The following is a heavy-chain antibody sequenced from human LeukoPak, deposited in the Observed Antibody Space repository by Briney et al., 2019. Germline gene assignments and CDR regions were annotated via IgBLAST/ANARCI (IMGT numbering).Heavy chain of an antibody. D-gene: IGHD3-3*01. Sequence: SQTLSLTCTVSGGSISSGSYYWSWIRQHPGKGLEWIGYIYYSGSTYNNPSLKSRVTISLDTSKNQFSLKLNSVTAADTAVCYCARVRVAENWFDPWGQGTLVTASS. CDR2: IYYSGST. J-gene: IGHJ5*02. V-gene: IGHV4-31*03. CDR3: ARVRVAENWFDP. CDR1: GGSISSGSYY.